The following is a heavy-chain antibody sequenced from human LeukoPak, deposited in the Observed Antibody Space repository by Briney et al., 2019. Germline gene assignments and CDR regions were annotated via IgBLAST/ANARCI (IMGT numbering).Heavy chain of an antibody. D-gene: IGHD3-10*01. V-gene: IGHV1-69*13. CDR3: ARGFGITSTGDFDY. Sequence: SVKVSCKASGYTFTSYGISWVRQAPGQGLEWMGGIIPIFGTANYAQKFQGRVTITADESTSTAYMELSSLRSEDTAVYYCARGFGITSTGDFDYWGQGTLVTVSS. CDR1: GYTFTSYG. J-gene: IGHJ4*02. CDR2: IIPIFGTA.